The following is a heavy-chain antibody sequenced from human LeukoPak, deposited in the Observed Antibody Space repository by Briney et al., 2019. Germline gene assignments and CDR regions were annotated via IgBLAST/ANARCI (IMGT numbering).Heavy chain of an antibody. J-gene: IGHJ4*02. CDR2: IWYDGSNK. CDR3: AKDRYSYGYAFDY. Sequence: GRSLRLSCAASGFIFSSYGMRWFRQAPGKGLEWVAVIWYDGSNKYYADSVKGRFTISRDNSKNTLYLQMDSLRAEDTAVYYCAKDRYSYGYAFDYWGQGTLVTVSS. D-gene: IGHD5-18*01. V-gene: IGHV3-33*06. CDR1: GFIFSSYG.